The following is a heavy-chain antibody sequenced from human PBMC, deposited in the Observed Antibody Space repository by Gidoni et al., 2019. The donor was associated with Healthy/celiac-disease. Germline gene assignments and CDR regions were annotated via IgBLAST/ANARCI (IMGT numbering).Heavy chain of an antibody. CDR2: ISSSSSYI. CDR1: GFPFSSYS. J-gene: IGHJ4*02. V-gene: IGHV3-21*01. D-gene: IGHD3-16*01. CDR3: ARVQAGVWGSPAEMGDY. Sequence: EVQLVESGGGLAKPGGSLRLSCAASGFPFSSYSMNWVRQAPGKGLEWVSSISSSSSYIYYADSVKGRFTISRDNAKNSVYLQMNSLRAEDTAVYYCARVQAGVWGSPAEMGDYWGQGTLVTVSS.